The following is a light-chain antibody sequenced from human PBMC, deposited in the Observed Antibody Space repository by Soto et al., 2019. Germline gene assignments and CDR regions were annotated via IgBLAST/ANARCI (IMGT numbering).Light chain of an antibody. V-gene: IGKV1-5*01. CDR2: DAS. J-gene: IGKJ2*01. Sequence: DIQMTQSPSTRSASVGDRVTITCRASQSISSWLAWYQQKPGKAPKLLIYDASSLESGVPSRFSGSGSGTEFTLTISSLQPDDFATYYCQHYNTMYTFGQGTKLEIK. CDR3: QHYNTMYT. CDR1: QSISSW.